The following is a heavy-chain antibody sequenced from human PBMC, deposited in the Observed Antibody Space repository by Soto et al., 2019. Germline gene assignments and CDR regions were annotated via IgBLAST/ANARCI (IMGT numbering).Heavy chain of an antibody. J-gene: IGHJ4*02. CDR2: VDHSGST. D-gene: IGHD6-13*01. CDR3: ARRSSSWFYY. CDR1: GGSFSAYH. Sequence: QVQLQQWGAGLLKPSETLSLICAVYGGSFSAYHWSWIRQPPGKGLEWIGEVDHSGSTNYNPSLKSRVTISVDTSKNQFSLNLSSVTAADMAVYYCARRSSSWFYYWGQGNLVTVSS. V-gene: IGHV4-34*02.